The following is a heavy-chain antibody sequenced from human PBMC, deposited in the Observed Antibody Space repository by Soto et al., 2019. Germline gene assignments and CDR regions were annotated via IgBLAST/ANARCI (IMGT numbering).Heavy chain of an antibody. CDR1: GFTFSSYA. CDR3: ATEYDSSGYYPDY. Sequence: GGSLRLSCAASGFTFSSYAMTWVRQAPGKGLEWVSVISGSGGSTYFADSVKGRFTISRDNSKNTLYLQMSSLRAEDTALYYCATEYDSSGYYPDYWGQGTLVTVSS. J-gene: IGHJ4*02. V-gene: IGHV3-23*01. D-gene: IGHD3-22*01. CDR2: ISGSGGST.